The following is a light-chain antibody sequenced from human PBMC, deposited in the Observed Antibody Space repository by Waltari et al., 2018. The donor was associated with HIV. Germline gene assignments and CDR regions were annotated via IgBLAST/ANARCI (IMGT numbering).Light chain of an antibody. CDR1: SGHSSYA. V-gene: IGLV4-69*01. CDR3: QTWGTGIRV. J-gene: IGLJ2*01. CDR2: LNRDGSH. Sequence: QLVLTQSPSASASLGASVKLTCTLSSGHSSYAIAWHQQQPEKGPRYFMKLNRDGSHSKGGGIPDRFSGSSSGAERYLPISRLQSEDEADYYCQTWGTGIRVFGGGTKLTVL.